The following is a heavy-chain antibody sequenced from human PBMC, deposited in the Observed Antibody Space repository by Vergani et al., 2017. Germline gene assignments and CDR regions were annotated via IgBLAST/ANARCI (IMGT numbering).Heavy chain of an antibody. J-gene: IGHJ3*02. D-gene: IGHD3-3*01. V-gene: IGHV3-23*01. CDR1: GFTFRSYA. CDR3: AKDPNYDFWSGYFAFDI. Sequence: EVQLLESGGGLVQPGGSLRLSCAASGFTFRSYAMSWVRQAPGKGLEWVSGISGSGGSTYYADSLKCRFTISRDNSKNKLYLQMNSLRAEDTAVYYCAKDPNYDFWSGYFAFDIWGQGTMVTVSS. CDR2: ISGSGGST.